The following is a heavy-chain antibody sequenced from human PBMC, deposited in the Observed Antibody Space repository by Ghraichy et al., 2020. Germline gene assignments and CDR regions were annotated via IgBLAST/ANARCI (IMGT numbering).Heavy chain of an antibody. CDR3: ARLLIVSYYYYGMDV. CDR1: GGSISSYY. Sequence: GSLRLSCTVSGGSISSYYWSWIRQPPGKGLEWIGYIYYSGSTNYNPSLKSRVTISVDTSKNQFSLKLSSVTAADTAVYYCARLLIVSYYYYGMDVWGQGTTVTVSS. V-gene: IGHV4-59*01. D-gene: IGHD3-22*01. J-gene: IGHJ6*02. CDR2: IYYSGST.